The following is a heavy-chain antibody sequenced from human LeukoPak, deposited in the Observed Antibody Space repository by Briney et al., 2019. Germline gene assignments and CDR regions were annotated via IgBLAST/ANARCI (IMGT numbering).Heavy chain of an antibody. CDR1: GGSFSGYY. Sequence: SETLSLSCAVYGGSFSGYYWSWIRQPPGKGLEWIGEINHSGSTNYNPSLKSRVTISVDTSKNQFSLKLSSVTAADTAVYYCARHLASNYYDSSGYLDYWGQGTLVTVSS. CDR2: INHSGST. CDR3: ARHLASNYYDSSGYLDY. D-gene: IGHD3-22*01. V-gene: IGHV4-34*01. J-gene: IGHJ4*02.